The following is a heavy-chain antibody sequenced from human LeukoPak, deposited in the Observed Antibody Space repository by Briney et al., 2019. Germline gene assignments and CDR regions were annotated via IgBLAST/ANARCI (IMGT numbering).Heavy chain of an antibody. CDR1: GGSISSYY. V-gene: IGHV4-59*01. Sequence: SETLSLTCTVSGGSISSYYWSWIRQPPGKGLEGIGYIYYSGSTNYNPSLKSRVTISVDTSKNQFSLKLSSVTAADTAVYYCARAEEYYYDSSGSLDAFDIWGQGTMVTVSS. J-gene: IGHJ3*02. CDR2: IYYSGST. CDR3: ARAEEYYYDSSGSLDAFDI. D-gene: IGHD3-22*01.